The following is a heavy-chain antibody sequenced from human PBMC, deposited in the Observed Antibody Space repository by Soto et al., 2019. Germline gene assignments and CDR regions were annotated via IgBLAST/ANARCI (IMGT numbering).Heavy chain of an antibody. J-gene: IGHJ4*02. Sequence: GGSLRLSCAASGFTFSSYAMHWVRQAPGKGLEWVAVISYDGSNKYYADSVKGRFTISRDNSKNTLYLQMNSLRAEDTAVYYCARGRVTLGPGEEYSSGCHFDYWGQGTLVTVSS. CDR3: ARGRVTLGPGEEYSSGCHFDY. V-gene: IGHV3-30-3*01. D-gene: IGHD6-19*01. CDR1: GFTFSSYA. CDR2: ISYDGSNK.